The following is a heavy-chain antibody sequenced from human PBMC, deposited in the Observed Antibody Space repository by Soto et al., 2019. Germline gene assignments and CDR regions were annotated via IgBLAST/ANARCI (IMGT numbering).Heavy chain of an antibody. CDR1: GFTFSSYA. CDR3: HSMVRRVENWFDP. D-gene: IGHD3-10*01. V-gene: IGHV3-23*01. CDR2: ISGSGGST. Sequence: EMQLLESGGGLVQPGWSLRLSCAASGFTFSSYAMSWVRQAPGKGLEWVSAISGSGGSTYYADSVKGRFTTSRDNSKNALYLQMHSLRAEDTAVYYCHSMVRRVENWFDPWGQGTLVTVSS. J-gene: IGHJ5*02.